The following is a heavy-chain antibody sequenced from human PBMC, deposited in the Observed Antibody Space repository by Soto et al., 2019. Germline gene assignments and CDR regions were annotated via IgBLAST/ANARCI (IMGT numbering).Heavy chain of an antibody. CDR3: ARGRQLLFNWCDP. CDR1: GYSISSADYY. D-gene: IGHD2-2*01. CDR2: IYYSGST. V-gene: IGHV4-30-4*08. Sequence: PSETLSLPCPVSGYSISSADYYWTWIRQPPGKGLEWIGYIYYSGSTYYNPSLKSRVTISVDTSKNQFSLKLSSVTAADTAVYYCARGRQLLFNWCDPWGQGTLVTVSS. J-gene: IGHJ5*02.